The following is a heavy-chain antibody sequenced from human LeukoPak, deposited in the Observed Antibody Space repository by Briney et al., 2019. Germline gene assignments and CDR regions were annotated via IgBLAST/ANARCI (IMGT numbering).Heavy chain of an antibody. J-gene: IGHJ4*02. CDR2: ITNSGGNT. CDR1: GFTFNNDA. D-gene: IGHD2-15*01. V-gene: IGHV3-23*01. CDR3: AKDPRGSCYYDY. Sequence: GGSLRLSCGASGFTFNNDAMSWVRQAPGKGLEWVSAITNSGGNTYYADSVKGRFTISRDNSKNTLYLQMNSLRAEDTAVYYCAKDPRGSCYYDYWGQGTLVTVSS.